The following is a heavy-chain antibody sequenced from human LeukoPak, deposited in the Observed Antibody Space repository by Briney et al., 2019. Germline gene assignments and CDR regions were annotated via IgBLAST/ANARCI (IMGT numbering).Heavy chain of an antibody. Sequence: ASVKVSCKAPGYTFTNYYMHWVRQAPGQGLEWMGIINPSGGSTSYAQKFQGRVTMTRDTSTSTVYMELSSLRSEDTAVYYCARDLFRIGGMKSEGFDYWGQGTLVTVSS. CDR1: GYTFTNYY. D-gene: IGHD3-10*01. CDR3: ARDLFRIGGMKSEGFDY. J-gene: IGHJ4*02. V-gene: IGHV1-46*01. CDR2: INPSGGST.